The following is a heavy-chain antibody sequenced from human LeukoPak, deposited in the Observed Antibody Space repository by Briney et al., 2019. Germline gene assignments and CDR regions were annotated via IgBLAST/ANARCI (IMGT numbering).Heavy chain of an antibody. V-gene: IGHV3-21*01. D-gene: IGHD1-7*01. Sequence: PGGSLRLSCAASGFTFSSYSMNWVRQAPGKGLESVSSISSSSSYIYYADSVKGRFTISRDNAKNSLYLQMNSLRAEDTAVYYCAADLQYNWNYGGTWGQGTLVTVSS. J-gene: IGHJ4*02. CDR2: ISSSSSYI. CDR1: GFTFSSYS. CDR3: AADLQYNWNYGGT.